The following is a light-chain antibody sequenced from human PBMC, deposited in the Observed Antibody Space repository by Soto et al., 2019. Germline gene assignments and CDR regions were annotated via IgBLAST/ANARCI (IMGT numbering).Light chain of an antibody. CDR3: QQYGSSPT. CDR2: GAS. J-gene: IGKJ4*01. Sequence: EIVLTQSPGTLSLSPGERATLSCRASQSVSSHYLAWYQQKPGQAPRLLIYGASTRATGIPDRFSGRGSGTDFTLTITRLEPEDFAVYSCQQYGSSPTFGGGTKEEIK. CDR1: QSVSSHY. V-gene: IGKV3-20*01.